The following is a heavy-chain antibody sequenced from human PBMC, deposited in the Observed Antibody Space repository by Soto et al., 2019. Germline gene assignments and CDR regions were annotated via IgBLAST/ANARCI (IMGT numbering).Heavy chain of an antibody. J-gene: IGHJ4*02. CDR2: ISYDGSNE. V-gene: IGHV3-30*18. CDR3: AKWGGQWLVH. CDR1: GFTFSSYG. Sequence: QVQLVESGGGVVQPGRSLKLSCAASGFTFSSYGMHWVRQAPGKGLEWVAVISYDGSNEYYADSVKGRFTISRDNSKNTLYLQINSLRAEDTAVYYGAKWGGQWLVHWGQGTLVTVSS. D-gene: IGHD6-19*01.